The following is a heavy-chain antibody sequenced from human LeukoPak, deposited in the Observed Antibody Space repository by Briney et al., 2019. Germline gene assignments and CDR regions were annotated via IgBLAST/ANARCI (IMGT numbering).Heavy chain of an antibody. Sequence: ASVKVSCKASGYTFTGYYMHWVRQAPGQGLEWMGWINPNSGGTNYAQKFQGRVTMTRNTSISTAYMELSSLRSEDTAVYYCARGRSAIYCSSTSCSQAIYYMDVWGKGTTVTISS. D-gene: IGHD2-2*01. CDR3: ARGRSAIYCSSTSCSQAIYYMDV. CDR1: GYTFTGYY. V-gene: IGHV1-2*02. J-gene: IGHJ6*03. CDR2: INPNSGGT.